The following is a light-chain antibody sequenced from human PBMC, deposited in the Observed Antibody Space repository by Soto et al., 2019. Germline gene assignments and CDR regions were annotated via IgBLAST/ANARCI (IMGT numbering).Light chain of an antibody. J-gene: IGLJ3*02. CDR2: SNN. V-gene: IGLV1-44*01. CDR1: ASNIGRDP. CDR3: AAWDDSLNGPNWV. Sequence: QSVLTQPPSASGAPGQRVTISCSGSASNIGRDPVNWYQQLPGTAPKLLIYSNNQRPSGVPDRFSGSKSGTSASLAISGLQSEDEADYYCAAWDDSLNGPNWVFGGGTKLTVL.